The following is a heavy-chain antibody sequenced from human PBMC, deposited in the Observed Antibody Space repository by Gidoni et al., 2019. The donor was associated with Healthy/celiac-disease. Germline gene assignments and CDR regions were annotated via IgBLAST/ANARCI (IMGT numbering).Heavy chain of an antibody. Sequence: EVQLLASGGGLVQPGGSLRLSCAASGFTFSSYAMSWVRQAPGKGLEWVSSISGSGGSTYYADSVKGRFTISRDNSKNTLYLQMNSLRAEDTAVYYCAKDGGQWLAPFDYWGQGTLVTVSS. V-gene: IGHV3-23*01. J-gene: IGHJ4*02. CDR3: AKDGGQWLAPFDY. D-gene: IGHD6-19*01. CDR1: GFTFSSYA. CDR2: ISGSGGST.